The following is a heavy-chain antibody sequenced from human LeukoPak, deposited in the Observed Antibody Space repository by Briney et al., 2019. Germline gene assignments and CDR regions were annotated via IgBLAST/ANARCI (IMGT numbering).Heavy chain of an antibody. Sequence: LSGGSLRLSCAASAFTFSSHGMHWVRQAPGKGLEWVAVISYDGSHKYYRDSVKGRFTISRDNSKNTLYVQMSSLRADDTAIYYCATSVGAFLYACHLDYWGQGTLVTVSS. J-gene: IGHJ4*02. V-gene: IGHV3-30*03. CDR2: ISYDGSHK. CDR3: ATSVGAFLYACHLDY. CDR1: AFTFSSHG. D-gene: IGHD2-8*01.